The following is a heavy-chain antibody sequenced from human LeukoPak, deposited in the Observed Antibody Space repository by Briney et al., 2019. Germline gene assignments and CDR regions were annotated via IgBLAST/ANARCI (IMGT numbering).Heavy chain of an antibody. CDR3: AREAAAGTPDLDY. CDR2: ISAYNGNT. J-gene: IGHJ4*02. Sequence: ASVKVSCKGSGCTFTSYGIGWVRQAPGQGLEWMGWISAYNGNTNYAQKLQGRVTMTTDTSTSTAYMELRSLRSDDTAVYYCAREAAAGTPDLDYWGLGTLVTVSS. CDR1: GCTFTSYG. D-gene: IGHD6-13*01. V-gene: IGHV1-18*01.